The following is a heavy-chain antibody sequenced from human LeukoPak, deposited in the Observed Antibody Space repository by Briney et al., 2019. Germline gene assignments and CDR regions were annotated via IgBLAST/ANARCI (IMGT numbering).Heavy chain of an antibody. V-gene: IGHV3-23*01. J-gene: IGHJ3*02. CDR3: AKVGTVTDAFDI. CDR2: ISGSGGST. D-gene: IGHD4-17*01. Sequence: SGGSLRLSCAASGFTFSSYAMSWVRQAPGKGLEWVPAISGSGGSTYYADSVKGRFTISRDNSKNTLYLQMNSLRAEDTAVYYCAKVGTVTDAFDIWGQGTMVTVSS. CDR1: GFTFSSYA.